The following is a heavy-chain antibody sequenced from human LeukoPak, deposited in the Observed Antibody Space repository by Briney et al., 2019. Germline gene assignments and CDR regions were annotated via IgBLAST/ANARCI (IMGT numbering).Heavy chain of an antibody. CDR2: ISGSGGST. CDR3: ARAPFGCSGGSCYNKEDYYFDY. D-gene: IGHD2-15*01. V-gene: IGHV3-23*01. CDR1: GFTFSSYA. Sequence: PGGSLRLSCAASGFTFSSYAMSWVRQAPGKGLEWVSAISGSGGSTYYADSVKGRFTISRDNSKNTLYLQMNSLRAEDTAVYYCARAPFGCSGGSCYNKEDYYFDYWGQGTLVTVSS. J-gene: IGHJ4*02.